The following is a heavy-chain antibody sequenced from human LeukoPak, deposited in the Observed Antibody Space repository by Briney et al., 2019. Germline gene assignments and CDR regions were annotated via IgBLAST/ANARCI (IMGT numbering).Heavy chain of an antibody. CDR2: ISYDGSNK. D-gene: IGHD3-9*01. CDR1: GFTFSSYA. J-gene: IGHJ4*02. CDR3: ARDGRWYYDILTVFYQSYFDY. V-gene: IGHV3-30-3*01. Sequence: PGGSLRLSCAASGFTFSSYAMHWVRQAPGKGLEWVAVISYDGSNKYYADSVKGRFTISRDNSKNTLYLQMNSLRAEDTAVYYCARDGRWYYDILTVFYQSYFDYWGQGTLVTVSS.